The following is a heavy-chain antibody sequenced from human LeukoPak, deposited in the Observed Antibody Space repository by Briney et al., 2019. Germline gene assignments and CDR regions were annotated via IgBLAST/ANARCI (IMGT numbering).Heavy chain of an antibody. CDR2: IRSRSNSYAT. CDR1: GFTFSGAA. D-gene: IGHD6-19*01. CDR3: TRPGGAVSGTQFDY. Sequence: HPGGSLKLSCAASGFTFSGAAMHWVRQASGKGLEWVGHIRSRSNSYATAYAASVKGRFTISRDDSKNTAYLQMNSLKTEDTAVYYCTRPGGAVSGTQFDYLGQGTLVTVSS. V-gene: IGHV3-73*01. J-gene: IGHJ4*02.